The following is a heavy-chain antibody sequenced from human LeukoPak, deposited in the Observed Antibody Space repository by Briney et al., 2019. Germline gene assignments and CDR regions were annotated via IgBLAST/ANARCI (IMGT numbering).Heavy chain of an antibody. V-gene: IGHV3-21*01. CDR1: GFTFSSYS. D-gene: IGHD5-12*01. J-gene: IGHJ6*02. CDR3: AKDRVSGYYYYYGMDV. Sequence: GGSLRLSCAASGFTFSSYSMNWVRQAPGKGLEWVSSISSSSSYIYYADSVKGRFTISRDNSKNTLYLQMNSLRAEDTAVYYCAKDRVSGYYYYYGMDVWGQGTTVTVSS. CDR2: ISSSSSYI.